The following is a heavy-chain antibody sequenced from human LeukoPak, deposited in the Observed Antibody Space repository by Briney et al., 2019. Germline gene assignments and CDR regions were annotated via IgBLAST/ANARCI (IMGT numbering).Heavy chain of an antibody. CDR2: VSYTGIP. V-gene: IGHV4-61*01. J-gene: IGHJ4*02. CDR3: ATQQWIGTFHY. Sequence: SETLSLTCTVSGGSVTSTNHYWSWIRQPPGEGLQWIGYVSYTGIPTYNPSLKSRVTISLDTSKSQFSLQLSSVTAADTAVYYCATQQWIGTFHYWGQGALVTVSS. D-gene: IGHD3-10*01. CDR1: GGSVTSTNHY.